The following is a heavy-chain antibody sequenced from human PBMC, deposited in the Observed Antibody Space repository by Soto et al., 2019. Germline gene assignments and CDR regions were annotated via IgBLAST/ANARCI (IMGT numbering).Heavy chain of an antibody. Sequence: AASVKVSCKVSGYTLTELSMHWVRQAPGKGLEWMGGFDPEDGETIYAQKFQGRVTMTEDTSTDTAYMELSSLRSEDTAVYYCATNYGVVGATNFDYWGQGTLVTVSS. CDR3: ATNYGVVGATNFDY. D-gene: IGHD1-26*01. V-gene: IGHV1-24*01. CDR1: GYTLTELS. CDR2: FDPEDGET. J-gene: IGHJ4*02.